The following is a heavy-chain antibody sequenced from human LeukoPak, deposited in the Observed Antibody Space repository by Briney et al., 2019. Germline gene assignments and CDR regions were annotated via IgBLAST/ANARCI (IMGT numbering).Heavy chain of an antibody. V-gene: IGHV4-4*09. CDR3: ARYGPYDSSGYYYYFDY. CDR2: IYTSGST. D-gene: IGHD3-22*01. CDR1: GGSISSYY. J-gene: IGHJ4*02. Sequence: SETLSLTCTVSGGSISSYYWSWIRQPPGKGLEWIGYIYTSGSTNYNPSLKSRVTISVDTSKNQFSLKLSSVTAADTAVYYCARYGPYDSSGYYYYFDYWGQGTLVTVFS.